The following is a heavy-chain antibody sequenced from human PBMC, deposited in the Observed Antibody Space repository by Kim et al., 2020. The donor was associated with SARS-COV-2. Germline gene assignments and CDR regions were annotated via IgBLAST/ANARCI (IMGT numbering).Heavy chain of an antibody. CDR2: INHSGST. CDR1: GGSFSGYY. CDR3: ARRTNGSGSHLGY. V-gene: IGHV4-34*01. J-gene: IGHJ4*02. Sequence: SETLSLTCAVYGGSFSGYYWSWIRQPPGKGLEWIGEINHSGSTNYNPSLKSRVTISVDTSKNQFSLKLSSVTAADTAVYYCARRTNGSGSHLGYWGQGP. D-gene: IGHD3-10*01.